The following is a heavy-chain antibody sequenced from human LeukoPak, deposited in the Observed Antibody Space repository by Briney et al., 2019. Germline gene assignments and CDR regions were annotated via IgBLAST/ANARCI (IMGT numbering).Heavy chain of an antibody. CDR3: AKDQRWESPHYLDS. D-gene: IGHD1-26*01. Sequence: GGSLRLSCAASGFIFSSYAMHWVRQAPGKGLEWVAVISYDGSNKYYAESVKGRFTISRDNSKNTLYVQMNSLRDEDTAVYYCAKDQRWESPHYLDSWGQGTLVTVSS. V-gene: IGHV3-30*04. CDR1: GFIFSSYA. CDR2: ISYDGSNK. J-gene: IGHJ4*02.